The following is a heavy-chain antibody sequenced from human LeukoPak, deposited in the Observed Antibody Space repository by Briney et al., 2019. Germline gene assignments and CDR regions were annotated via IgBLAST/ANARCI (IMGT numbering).Heavy chain of an antibody. J-gene: IGHJ4*02. D-gene: IGHD2-2*01. CDR1: GFTFSDYA. CDR2: IGYDGSNK. Sequence: GGSLRLSCAASGFTFSDYAMHWVRQAPGKGLEWVAVIGYDGSNKFYADSVKGRFTISRDNSKNTLYLQMNNLRAEDTAVYYCARGLVVPAGIDSWGQGTLVTVSS. CDR3: ARGLVVPAGIDS. V-gene: IGHV3-30*19.